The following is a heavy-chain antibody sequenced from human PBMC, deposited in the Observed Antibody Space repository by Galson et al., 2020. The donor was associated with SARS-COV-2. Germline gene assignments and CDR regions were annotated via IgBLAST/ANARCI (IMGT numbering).Heavy chain of an antibody. CDR2: LIPTFSAA. Sequence: SVKVSCKVSGGIFNTYAINWVRQAPGQGLEWMRGLIPTFSAAPYAPKFQGRVTVTADESTSTAYMELTSLRPDDTAVYYCARARGFTYGYTPRAFDIWGQGTTVTVSS. J-gene: IGHJ3*02. D-gene: IGHD5-18*01. V-gene: IGHV1-69*13. CDR1: GGIFNTYA. CDR3: ARARGFTYGYTPRAFDI.